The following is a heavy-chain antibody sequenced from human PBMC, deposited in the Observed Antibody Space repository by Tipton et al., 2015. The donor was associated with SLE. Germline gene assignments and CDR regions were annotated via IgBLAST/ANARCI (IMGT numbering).Heavy chain of an antibody. Sequence: TLSLTCTVSGGSISSGSYYWSWIRQPAGKGLEWIGHIYTSGSTNYNPSLKSRVTISVDTSKNQFSLKLSSVTAADTAVYYCARVIVGALSYYYYMDVWGKGTTVTVSS. CDR2: IYTSGST. V-gene: IGHV4-61*09. D-gene: IGHD1-26*01. J-gene: IGHJ6*03. CDR3: ARVIVGALSYYYYMDV. CDR1: GGSISSGSYY.